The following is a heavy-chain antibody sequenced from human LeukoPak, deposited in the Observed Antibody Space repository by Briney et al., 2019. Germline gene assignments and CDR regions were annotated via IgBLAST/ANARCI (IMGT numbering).Heavy chain of an antibody. V-gene: IGHV4-34*01. CDR2: INHSGST. CDR1: GGSFSGHY. Sequence: SETLSLTCAVYGGSFSGHYWSWIRQSPGKGLEWIGEINHSGSTNYNPSLKSRVTISRDTSKIQFSLKLSSVTAADTAVYYCAREYSTSSTSFDHWGQETLVTVSS. D-gene: IGHD6-6*01. CDR3: AREYSTSSTSFDH. J-gene: IGHJ4*02.